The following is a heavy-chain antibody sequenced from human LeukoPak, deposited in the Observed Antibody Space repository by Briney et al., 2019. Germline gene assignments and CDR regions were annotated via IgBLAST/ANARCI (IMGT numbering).Heavy chain of an antibody. CDR3: ARLSRSTVTPLYYYSYYMDV. D-gene: IGHD4-11*01. J-gene: IGHJ6*03. Sequence: GGSLRLSCAASGFTFSTYSMNWVRQAPGKGLEWVSYITSSSSTIYYADSVKGRFTISRDNAKNSLYLQMNSLRAEDTDVYYCARLSRSTVTPLYYYSYYMDVWGKGTTLTVSS. CDR2: ITSSSSTI. CDR1: GFTFSTYS. V-gene: IGHV3-48*01.